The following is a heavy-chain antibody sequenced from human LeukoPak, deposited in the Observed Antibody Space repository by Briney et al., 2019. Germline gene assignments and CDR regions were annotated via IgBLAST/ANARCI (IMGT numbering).Heavy chain of an antibody. J-gene: IGHJ5*02. V-gene: IGHV3-21*01. CDR2: ISSSSSYI. D-gene: IGHD3-22*01. Sequence: GGSLRLSCAASGFTFSSYSMNWVRQSPGKGLEWVSSISSSSSYIYYADSAKGRFTISRDNAKNSLYLQMNSLRAEDTAVYYCARDPDSSGYYAWDWFDPWGQGTLVTVSS. CDR1: GFTFSSYS. CDR3: ARDPDSSGYYAWDWFDP.